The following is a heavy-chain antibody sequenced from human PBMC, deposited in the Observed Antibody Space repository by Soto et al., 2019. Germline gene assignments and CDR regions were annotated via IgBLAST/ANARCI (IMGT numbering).Heavy chain of an antibody. Sequence: LRLSCAASGLTFSDYSLNWVRQAPGRGLEWVSKISSSGSYIYYADSVEGRFTISRDNAKNSLYLQMNSLRPEDTAMYYCAFTKTVPEADYWGQGALVTVSS. CDR3: AFTKTVPEADY. D-gene: IGHD4-17*01. J-gene: IGHJ4*02. CDR1: GLTFSDYS. CDR2: ISSSGSYI. V-gene: IGHV3-21*03.